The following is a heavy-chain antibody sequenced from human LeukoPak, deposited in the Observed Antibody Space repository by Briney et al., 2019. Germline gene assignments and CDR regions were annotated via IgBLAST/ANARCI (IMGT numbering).Heavy chain of an antibody. Sequence: SQTLSLTCTVSGASIRRYYWGWVRHPPGKRLEWLGYLYYSATTNYNPSLRSRAQMSVDTSKNQFFMKLTSVTAADTAVYYCARAQYCFDSSDYQAQDWGPGTLVTVSS. J-gene: IGHJ4*02. CDR3: ARAQYCFDSSDYQAQD. CDR1: GASIRRYY. V-gene: IGHV4-59*01. D-gene: IGHD3-22*01. CDR2: LYYSATT.